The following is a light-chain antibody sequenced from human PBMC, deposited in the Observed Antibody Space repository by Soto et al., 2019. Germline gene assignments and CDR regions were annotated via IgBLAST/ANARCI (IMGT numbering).Light chain of an antibody. CDR1: SSDVGAYNY. V-gene: IGLV2-8*01. CDR3: SSFASSNTWV. J-gene: IGLJ3*02. CDR2: EVT. Sequence: QSALTQPPSASGSPGQSVTISCTGTSSDVGAYNYVSWYQQHAGKAPKLVIYEVTKRPPGVPDRFSGSKSANTAFLTVSGLQAEDEADYYCSSFASSNTWVFGGGTKLTVL.